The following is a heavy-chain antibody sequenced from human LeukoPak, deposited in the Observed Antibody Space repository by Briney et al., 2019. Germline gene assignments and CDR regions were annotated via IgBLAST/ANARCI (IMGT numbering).Heavy chain of an antibody. V-gene: IGHV1-46*01. D-gene: IGHD6-25*01. CDR2: INPSGGST. Sequence: ASVTVSCKASGHTFSSYYMHWVRQAPGQGLEWMGIINPSGGSTNYAQKFQGRVTMTRDTSTSTVYMELSSLRSDDTAVFYCATGSRVFAFDIWGQGIMVTVSS. CDR3: ATGSRVFAFDI. CDR1: GHTFSSYY. J-gene: IGHJ3*02.